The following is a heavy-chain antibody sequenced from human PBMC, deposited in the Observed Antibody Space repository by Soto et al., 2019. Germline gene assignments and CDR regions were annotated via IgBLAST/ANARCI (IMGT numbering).Heavy chain of an antibody. V-gene: IGHV3-66*01. CDR3: TRDDVPCSGGTGYGIPMAV. J-gene: IGHJ6*03. CDR2: ITRGGSI. CDR1: GFTVSSKY. Sequence: EVQLVESGGGLVQPGGSLRLSCAASGFTVSSKYLRWVRQAPGKGLEWVSLITRGGSISYADSVKGRFTISRDSSESTLYVQTRTLRVEDTAVDYCTRDDVPCSGGTGYGIPMAVWGKGTTVTVSS. D-gene: IGHD2-15*01.